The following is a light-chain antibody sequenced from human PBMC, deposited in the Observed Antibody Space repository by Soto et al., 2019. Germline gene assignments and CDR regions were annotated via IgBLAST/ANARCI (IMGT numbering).Light chain of an antibody. Sequence: EIVMTQSPATLSVPPGERATLSCRASQSVSSNLVWYQQKPGQAPRLLIYGASTRATGIPARFSGRGSGTEFTLTISSLQSEDCAVYYCQQCNDCPHTFGQGTKLAIK. J-gene: IGKJ2*01. CDR3: QQCNDCPHT. CDR2: GAS. V-gene: IGKV3-15*01. CDR1: QSVSSN.